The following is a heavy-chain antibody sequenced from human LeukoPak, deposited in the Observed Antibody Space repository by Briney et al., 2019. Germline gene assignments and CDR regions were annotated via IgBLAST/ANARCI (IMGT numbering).Heavy chain of an antibody. CDR3: MRRDAGWNYTDY. J-gene: IGHJ4*02. D-gene: IGHD5-24*01. CDR2: IYYKGNT. V-gene: IGHV4-59*08. Sequence: SETLSLTCGVSGGSIYSHYWGWIRQPPGKGLEWIGDIYYKGNTNYNPSLKSRVTISLDTSKNHLSLTLTSVVAADTASYYCMRRDAGWNYTDYWGEGILVTVSS. CDR1: GGSIYSHY.